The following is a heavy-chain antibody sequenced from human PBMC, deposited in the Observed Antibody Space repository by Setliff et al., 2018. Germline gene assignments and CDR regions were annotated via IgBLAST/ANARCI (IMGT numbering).Heavy chain of an antibody. V-gene: IGHV1-18*01. Sequence: ASVKVSCKTSGYTFSNYGVGWVRQAPGQGLEWMGWISGYDGNTKYAQNLHGRVTMTTDTSTTTAYMELRSLRSDDTAVYYCARLVRYCTRTSCQRTPGAEYWGQGTLVTVSS. J-gene: IGHJ4*02. CDR2: ISGYDGNT. CDR3: ARLVRYCTRTSCQRTPGAEY. D-gene: IGHD2-2*01. CDR1: GYTFSNYG.